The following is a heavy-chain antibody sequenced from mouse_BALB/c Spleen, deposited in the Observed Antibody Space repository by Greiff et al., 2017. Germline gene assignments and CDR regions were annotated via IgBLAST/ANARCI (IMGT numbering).Heavy chain of an antibody. V-gene: IGHV2-6-5*01. CDR3: AKPYGSSYRYYAMDY. CDR1: GFSLTDYG. J-gene: IGHJ4*01. CDR2: IWGGGST. D-gene: IGHD1-1*01. Sequence: VKLVESGPGLVAPSQSLSITCTVSGFSLTDYGVSWIRQPPGKGLEWLGVIWGGGSTYYNSALKSRLSISKDNSKSQVFLKMNSLQTDDTAMYYCAKPYGSSYRYYAMDYWGQGTSVTVSS.